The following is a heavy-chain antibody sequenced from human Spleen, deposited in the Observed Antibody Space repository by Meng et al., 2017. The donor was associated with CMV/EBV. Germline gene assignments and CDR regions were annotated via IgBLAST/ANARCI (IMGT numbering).Heavy chain of an antibody. CDR3: ARDKKSSTSFNYYYYGLDV. D-gene: IGHD2-2*01. CDR1: FIGYY. V-gene: IGHV1-2*02. CDR2: INPNSGAI. J-gene: IGHJ6*02. Sequence: FIGYYIHWVRQAPGQGPEWLGWINPNSGAIKYTQKLQGRITLTRDTSSSTAYMELRRLRADDTAVYYCARDKKSSTSFNYYYYGLDVWGQGTMVTVSS.